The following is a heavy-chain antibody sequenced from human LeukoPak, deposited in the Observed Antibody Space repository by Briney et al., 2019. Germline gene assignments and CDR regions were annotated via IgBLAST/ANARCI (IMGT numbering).Heavy chain of an antibody. V-gene: IGHV3-30*18. CDR3: AKSFGPVIAAAGTGAD. CDR2: ISSDGSNK. CDR1: GFTFSSYG. D-gene: IGHD6-13*01. J-gene: IGHJ4*02. Sequence: GRSLRLSCAASGFTFSSYGMHWVRQAPGKGLEWVALISSDGSNKYYADSVKGRFTISRDNSKNTLYLQMNSLRAEDTAVYYCAKSFGPVIAAAGTGADWGQGTLVTVSS.